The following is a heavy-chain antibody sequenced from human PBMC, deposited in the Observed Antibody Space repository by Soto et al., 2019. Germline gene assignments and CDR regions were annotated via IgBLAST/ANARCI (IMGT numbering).Heavy chain of an antibody. Sequence: GESLKISCKGSGYRFASYWIGWVRQMPGKGLEWVGIIYPGDSDTKYSPSLEGQVTISADKSISTAYLQWNSLRAEDTAVYYCAREAVVAALNWFDPWGQGTLVTVSS. J-gene: IGHJ5*02. CDR3: AREAVVAALNWFDP. CDR2: IYPGDSDT. CDR1: GYRFASYW. V-gene: IGHV5-51*01. D-gene: IGHD2-15*01.